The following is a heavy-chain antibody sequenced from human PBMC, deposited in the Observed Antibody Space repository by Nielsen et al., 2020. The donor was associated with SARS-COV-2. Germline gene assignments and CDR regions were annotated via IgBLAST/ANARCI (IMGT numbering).Heavy chain of an antibody. CDR3: AREGGFDYGYFDY. J-gene: IGHJ4*02. V-gene: IGHV3-7*01. Sequence: GESLKISCAASGFTFSSYWMSWVRQAPGKGLEWVANIKQDGSEKYYVDSVKGRFTISRDNAKNSLYLQMNSLRAEDTAVYYCAREGGFDYGYFDYWGQGTLVTVSS. D-gene: IGHD4-17*01. CDR1: GFTFSSYW. CDR2: IKQDGSEK.